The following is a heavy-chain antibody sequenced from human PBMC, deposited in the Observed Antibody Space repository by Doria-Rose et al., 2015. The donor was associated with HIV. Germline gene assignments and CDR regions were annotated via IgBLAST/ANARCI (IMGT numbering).Heavy chain of an antibody. CDR2: IYYSGST. Sequence: SGPGLVKPSETLSLTCTVSGGSISSSSYYWGWIRQPPGKGLEWIGSIYYSGSTYYNPSLKSRVTISVDTSKNQFSLKLSPVTAADTAVYYCARETNDYQYYYYYGMDVWGQGTTVTVSS. D-gene: IGHD4-17*01. CDR1: GGSISSSSYY. CDR3: ARETNDYQYYYYYGMDV. V-gene: IGHV4-39*07. J-gene: IGHJ6*02.